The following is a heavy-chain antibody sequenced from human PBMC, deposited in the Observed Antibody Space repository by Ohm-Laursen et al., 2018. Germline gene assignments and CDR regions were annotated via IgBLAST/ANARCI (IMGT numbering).Heavy chain of an antibody. CDR1: GFIFRNFG. D-gene: IGHD3-16*01. V-gene: IGHV3-33*01. J-gene: IGHJ4*02. CDR2: IWYDGSNK. CDR3: ARDVPGIVASRGGG. Sequence: SLRLSCAASGFIFRNFGMHWVRQAPGKGLEWVAAIWYDGSNKYYADSVEGRFTISRDKSKNTLYLQMNSLRVEDTAMYFCARDVPGIVASRGGGWGQGTLVTVSS.